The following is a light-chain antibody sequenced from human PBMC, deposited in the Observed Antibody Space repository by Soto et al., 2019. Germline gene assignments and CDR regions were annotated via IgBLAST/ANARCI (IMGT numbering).Light chain of an antibody. J-gene: IGKJ1*01. CDR3: QQYSMAPLT. CDR2: GAS. V-gene: IGKV3-20*01. Sequence: EIVLTQSPGTLSLSPGERATLSCRASLTISDNYLAWYQQKAGQAPRLVIYGASSRATGIPDRFSASGSGTDFSLTISRLEPEDFAVYYCQQYSMAPLTFGQGTKVEV. CDR1: LTISDNY.